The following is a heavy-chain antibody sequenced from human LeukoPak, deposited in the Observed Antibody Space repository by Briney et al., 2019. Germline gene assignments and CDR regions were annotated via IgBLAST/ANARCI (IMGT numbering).Heavy chain of an antibody. CDR3: VRDTCAGSTCYQPAS. V-gene: IGHV3-13*04. CDR2: VTTAGDT. CDR1: GFTVSNYD. Sequence: GGSLRLSCAASGFTVSNYDMHWVRQAAGKGLEWVSVVTTAGDTYYSGSVKGRFTISRENAKNSVYLQMNSLRAGDTAVYYCVRDTCAGSTCYQPASWGQGTLVTVSS. J-gene: IGHJ5*02. D-gene: IGHD2-15*01.